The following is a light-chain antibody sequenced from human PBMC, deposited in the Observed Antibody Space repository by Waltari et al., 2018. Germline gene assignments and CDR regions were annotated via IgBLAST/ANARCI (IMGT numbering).Light chain of an antibody. CDR3: SLYMGSGIWV. CDR2: TVN. V-gene: IGLV8-61*01. J-gene: IGLJ3*02. CDR1: SGSLSTTSY. Sequence: QTVVTQEPSLSVSPGGTVTLTCTLSSGSLSTTSYATWYQQTPGQAPRTLVYTVNSRASGVPDRFSGSILGNKAALTITGAQADDECDYYCSLYMGSGIWVFGGGTKLTVL.